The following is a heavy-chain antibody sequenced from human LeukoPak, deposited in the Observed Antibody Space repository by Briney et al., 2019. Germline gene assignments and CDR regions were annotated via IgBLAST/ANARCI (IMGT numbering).Heavy chain of an antibody. CDR2: ITGSGGNT. CDR3: PKAASSSWPSYYYGMDV. J-gene: IGHJ6*02. V-gene: IGHV3-23*01. D-gene: IGHD6-13*01. Sequence: GGSLRLSCAASGFIFSSYSMGWVRQAPGKGLEWVSVITGSGGNTYYADSVKGRFTISKDNSKNTVYLQMSSLRVDDTAVYNCPKAASSSWPSYYYGMDVWGQGTTVTVFS. CDR1: GFIFSSYS.